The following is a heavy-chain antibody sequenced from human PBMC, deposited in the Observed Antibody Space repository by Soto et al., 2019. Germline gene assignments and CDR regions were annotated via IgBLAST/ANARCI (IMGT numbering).Heavy chain of an antibody. CDR2: ISGSGGGT. Sequence: GGSLRLSCAASGFTFSSYAMSWVRQAPGKGLEWVSAISGSGGGTYYADSVKGRFTISRDNAKNSLYLLMNSLRAEDTAVYYCAKNNRYCSSTNCFVFDYWGQGTLVTVSS. CDR3: AKNNRYCSSTNCFVFDY. D-gene: IGHD2-2*01. J-gene: IGHJ4*02. V-gene: IGHV3-23*01. CDR1: GFTFSSYA.